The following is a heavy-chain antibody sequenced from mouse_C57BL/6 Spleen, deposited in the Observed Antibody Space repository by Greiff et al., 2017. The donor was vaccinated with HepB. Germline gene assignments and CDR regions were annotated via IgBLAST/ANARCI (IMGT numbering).Heavy chain of an antibody. CDR1: GFTFTSYN. CDR2: IYPGNGDT. V-gene: IGHV1-12*01. D-gene: IGHD2-3*01. J-gene: IGHJ4*01. CDR3: AGGGWLLLDAMDY. Sequence: QVQLQQSGAELVRPGASVKMSCKASGFTFTSYNMHWVQQTPRQGLEWIGAIYPGNGDTSYNQKFKGKATMTVDKSSSTAYMQLSSLTSEDSAVYFCAGGGWLLLDAMDYWGQGTTVTVSS.